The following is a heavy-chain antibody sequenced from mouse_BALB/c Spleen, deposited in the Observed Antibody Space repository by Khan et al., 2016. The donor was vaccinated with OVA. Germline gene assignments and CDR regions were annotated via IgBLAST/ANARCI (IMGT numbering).Heavy chain of an antibody. CDR3: ARSAYGNFAY. D-gene: IGHD2-1*01. J-gene: IGHJ3*01. CDR1: GFTFSTYS. CDR2: ISPAGDYT. V-gene: IGHV5-9-3*01. Sequence: EVLLVESGGGLVKPGGSLKLSCAASGFTFSTYSMPWVRQIPGKGLEWVATISPAGDYTYYPDMFTGRSTIPADNATNTLYMQLSSLTSEDRARYYCARSAYGNFAYWGQGTLVTVSA.